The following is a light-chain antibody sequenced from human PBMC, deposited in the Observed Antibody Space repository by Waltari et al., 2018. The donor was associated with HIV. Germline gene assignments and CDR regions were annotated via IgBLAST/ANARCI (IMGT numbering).Light chain of an antibody. CDR2: GAS. V-gene: IGKV3-20*01. CDR3: QQYGSSPQT. CDR1: QTVGNTY. J-gene: IGKJ1*01. Sequence: VLPKSPGTLSSSPGERATLSCRASQTVGNTYLAWYQQKPGQAPRLLIYGASSRATGIPDRFSGSGSGTDFNLTIRRLEPEDFAFYYCQQYGSSPQTFGQGTKVEIK.